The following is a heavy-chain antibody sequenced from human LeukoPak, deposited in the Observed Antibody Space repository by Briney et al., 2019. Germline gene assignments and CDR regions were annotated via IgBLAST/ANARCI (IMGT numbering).Heavy chain of an antibody. D-gene: IGHD2-2*01. CDR2: VFHSGST. V-gene: IGHV4-38-2*01. Sequence: YPSETLSLTCAVSGYSISSGRYWGWIRQPPGKGLEWIGSVFHSGSTYYNPSLKSRVTISVDTSKNQFPLNLRSVTAADTAMYFCARSLSTAGIDYWGQGTLVTVSS. CDR3: ARSLSTAGIDY. CDR1: GYSISSGRY. J-gene: IGHJ4*02.